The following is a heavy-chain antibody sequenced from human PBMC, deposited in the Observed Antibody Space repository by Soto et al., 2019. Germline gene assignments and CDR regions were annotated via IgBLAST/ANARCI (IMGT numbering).Heavy chain of an antibody. Sequence: ASVKVSCKASGGTFSSYAINWVRQAPGQGLEWLGGIIPFFASPHYAQKFQGRVAITADESTSTVYMELSSLRSEDTAVYYCADTRGYNYGYGHWGQGTLVTVSS. J-gene: IGHJ4*02. CDR3: ADTRGYNYGYGH. V-gene: IGHV1-69*13. CDR2: IIPFFASP. D-gene: IGHD5-18*01. CDR1: GGTFSSYA.